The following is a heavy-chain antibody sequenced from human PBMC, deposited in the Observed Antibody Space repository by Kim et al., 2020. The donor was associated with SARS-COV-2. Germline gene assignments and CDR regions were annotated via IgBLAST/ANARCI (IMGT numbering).Heavy chain of an antibody. CDR2: ISAYNGNT. V-gene: IGHV1-18*01. D-gene: IGHD4-17*01. CDR3: ARDRVMVVHDYGDPQSYNWFDP. CDR1: GYTFTSYG. J-gene: IGHJ5*02. Sequence: ASVKVSCKASGYTFTSYGISWVRQAPGQGLEWMGWISAYNGNTNYAQKLQGRVTMTTDTSTSTAYMELRSLRSDDTAVYYCARDRVMVVHDYGDPQSYNWFDPWGQGTLVTVSS.